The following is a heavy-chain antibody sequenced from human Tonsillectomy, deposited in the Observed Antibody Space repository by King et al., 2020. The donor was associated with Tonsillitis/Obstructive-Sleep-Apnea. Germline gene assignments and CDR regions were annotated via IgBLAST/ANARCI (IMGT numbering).Heavy chain of an antibody. CDR1: GYTFTNYA. CDR2: INTNTGNP. V-gene: IGHV7-4-1*02. CDR3: TRDYEDSSSPFDY. Sequence: VQLVESGSELKKPGASVKVSCKASGYTFTNYAMNWVRQAPGQGLDWLGWINTNTGNPTYAQGFTGRFVFSLDTSVSTAYLQISSLKAEDTAVYYCTRDYEDSSSPFDYWGQGTLVTVSS. J-gene: IGHJ4*02. D-gene: IGHD6-13*01.